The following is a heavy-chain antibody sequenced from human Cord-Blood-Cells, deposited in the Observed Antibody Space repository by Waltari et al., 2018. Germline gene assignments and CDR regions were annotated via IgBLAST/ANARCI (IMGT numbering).Heavy chain of an antibody. Sequence: EVQLVESGGGLVKPGGSLRLSCAASGFTFSSYSMNWVRQAPGKGLGVVSAIRSSSSYIYYADSVKGRFTIPRDNAKNSLYLQMNSLRAEDTAVYYCARETGDRRLDYWGQGTLVTVSS. CDR1: GFTFSSYS. V-gene: IGHV3-21*01. CDR2: IRSSSSYI. CDR3: ARETGDRRLDY. D-gene: IGHD7-27*01. J-gene: IGHJ4*02.